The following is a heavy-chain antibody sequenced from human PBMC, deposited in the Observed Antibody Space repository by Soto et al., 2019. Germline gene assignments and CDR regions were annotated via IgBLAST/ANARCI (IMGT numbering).Heavy chain of an antibody. CDR1: GFSLSTSGVG. D-gene: IGHD4-4*01. CDR3: AHRPNLNSWFDP. Sequence: QITLKESGPTLVKPTQTLTLTCTFSGFSLSTSGVGVGWIRQPPGKALEWLALIYWDDDKRYSPSLKSRLTITKDTAKNQVVLTMTNMDPVDTAAYCCAHRPNLNSWFDPWGQGTLVTVSS. V-gene: IGHV2-5*02. J-gene: IGHJ5*02. CDR2: IYWDDDK.